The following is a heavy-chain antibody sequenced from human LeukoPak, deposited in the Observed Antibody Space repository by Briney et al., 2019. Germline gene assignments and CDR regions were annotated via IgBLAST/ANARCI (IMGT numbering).Heavy chain of an antibody. CDR2: IYHSGST. V-gene: IGHV4-39*07. CDR3: ARDEWDDYVWGSYRSPSDAFDI. D-gene: IGHD3-16*02. J-gene: IGHJ3*02. Sequence: SETLSLTCTVSGGSISSSSYYWGWIRQPPGKGLEWIGSIYHSGSTYYNPSLKSRVTISVDTSKNQFSLKLSSVTAADTAVYYCARDEWDDYVWGSYRSPSDAFDIWGQGTMVTVSS. CDR1: GGSISSSSYY.